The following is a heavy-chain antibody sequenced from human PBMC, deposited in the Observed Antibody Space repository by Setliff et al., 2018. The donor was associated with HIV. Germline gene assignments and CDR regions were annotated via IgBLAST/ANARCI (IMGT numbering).Heavy chain of an antibody. D-gene: IGHD4-17*01. Sequence: GASVKVSCKASGYTFTDYYMHWVQQAPGKGLEWMGRVDPKNGKTLYSQKFQGRVTITRDASASTAYMELSSLRSEDTAVYYCARSPGDYLFDYWGQGTLVTVSS. V-gene: IGHV1-69-2*01. CDR3: ARSPGDYLFDY. CDR2: VDPKNGKT. J-gene: IGHJ4*02. CDR1: GYTFTDYY.